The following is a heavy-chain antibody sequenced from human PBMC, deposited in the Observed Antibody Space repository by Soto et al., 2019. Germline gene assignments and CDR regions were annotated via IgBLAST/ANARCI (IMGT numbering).Heavy chain of an antibody. J-gene: IGHJ5*02. Sequence: EVQLVESGGGLVKPGRSLRLSCTASGFTFGDYAMSWFRQAPGKGLEWAGFIRSKAYGGTTHYAASVKGRFTISRDDSKSIAYLQMNSLKTEDTAVYYCSTNYYDSSGYDNWFDPWGQGTLVTVSS. V-gene: IGHV3-49*05. CDR2: IRSKAYGGTT. D-gene: IGHD3-22*01. CDR1: GFTFGDYA. CDR3: STNYYDSSGYDNWFDP.